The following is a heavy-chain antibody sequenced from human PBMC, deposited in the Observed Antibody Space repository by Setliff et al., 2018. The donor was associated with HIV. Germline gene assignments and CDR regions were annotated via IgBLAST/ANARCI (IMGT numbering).Heavy chain of an antibody. Sequence: GASVKVSCKASGGTFISQAISWVRQAPGQGLEWMGGIIPIFGTANYAQKFQGRVTITADESTNTAYMELSSLRSEDTAVYYCASPQGANQLLWSFDYWGQGTLVTVPQ. CDR2: IIPIFGTA. CDR1: GGTFISQA. D-gene: IGHD2-2*01. J-gene: IGHJ4*02. V-gene: IGHV1-69*13. CDR3: ASPQGANQLLWSFDY.